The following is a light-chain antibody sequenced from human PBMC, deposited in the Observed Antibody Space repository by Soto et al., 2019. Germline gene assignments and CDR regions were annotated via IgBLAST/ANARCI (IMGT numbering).Light chain of an antibody. J-gene: IGKJ1*01. Sequence: EIVLTQSPATLSLSPGERATLSCRASQSVSSYLAWYQQKPGQAPRLLIYDASNRATGIPARFSGSGSGTAFTLAISSLEPEDFAVYYWQQRSHWGTFGQGTKVEIK. CDR1: QSVSSY. CDR2: DAS. CDR3: QQRSHWGT. V-gene: IGKV3-11*01.